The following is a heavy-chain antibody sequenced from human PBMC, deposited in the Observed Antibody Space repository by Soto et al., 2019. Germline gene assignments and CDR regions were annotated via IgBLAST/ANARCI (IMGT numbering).Heavy chain of an antibody. V-gene: IGHV1-2*02. CDR3: ARDPSSAAGMDV. D-gene: IGHD6-13*01. Sequence: ASVKVSCKPSGYPFTGYNLHWVRQAPGQGLEWMGSIDPNSGGTSYAQKFQGRVTMTRDTSISTAYMELSRLRSDDTAVYYCARDPSSAAGMDVWGQGTTVTVSS. CDR2: IDPNSGGT. CDR1: GYPFTGYN. J-gene: IGHJ6*02.